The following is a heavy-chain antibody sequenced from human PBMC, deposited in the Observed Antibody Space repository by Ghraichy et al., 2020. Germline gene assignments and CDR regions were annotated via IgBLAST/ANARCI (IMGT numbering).Heavy chain of an antibody. J-gene: IGHJ1*01. D-gene: IGHD2-2*01. Sequence: GESLNISCAASGFTFSSYWMSWVRQAPGKGLEWVANIKQDGSEKYYVDSVKGRFTISRDNAKNSLYLQMNSLRAEDTAVYYCARGSKDFQHWGQGTLVTVSS. V-gene: IGHV3-7*04. CDR2: IKQDGSEK. CDR1: GFTFSSYW. CDR3: ARGSKDFQH.